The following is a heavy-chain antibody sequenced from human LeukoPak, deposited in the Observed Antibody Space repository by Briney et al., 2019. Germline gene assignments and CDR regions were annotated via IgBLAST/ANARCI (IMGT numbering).Heavy chain of an antibody. D-gene: IGHD2-15*01. CDR3: ARDHKVEAGNTKGGWFDP. J-gene: IGHJ5*02. CDR1: GYIFTSYG. CDR2: ISAYNGNT. V-gene: IGHV1-18*01. Sequence: ASVKVSCKASGYIFTSYGISWVRQAPGQGLEWMGWISAYNGNTNYAQKLQGRVTLTTDTSTNTAYMELRSLRSDDTAVYYCARDHKVEAGNTKGGWFDPWGQGTLVTVSS.